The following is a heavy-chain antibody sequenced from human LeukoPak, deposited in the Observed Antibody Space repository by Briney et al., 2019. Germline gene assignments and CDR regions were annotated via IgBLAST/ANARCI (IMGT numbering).Heavy chain of an antibody. J-gene: IGHJ4*02. CDR1: GGSFSGYY. CDR2: INHSGST. V-gene: IGHV4-34*01. D-gene: IGHD4-17*01. CDR3: ARGSGDYLGIDY. Sequence: SETLSLTCAVYGGSFSGYYWSWIRQPPGKGLEWIGEINHSGSTNYNPSLKSRVTISVDTSKNQFSLKLSSVTAADTAVYYCARGSGDYLGIDYWGQGTLVTVSS.